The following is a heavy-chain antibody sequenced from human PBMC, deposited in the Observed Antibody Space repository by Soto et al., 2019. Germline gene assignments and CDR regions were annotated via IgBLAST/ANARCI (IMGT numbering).Heavy chain of an antibody. V-gene: IGHV3-23*01. Sequence: PGGSLRLSCAASGFTFSSYAMSWVRQAPGKGLEWVSAISGSGGSTYYADSVKGRFTISRDNSKSTLYLQMNSLRAEDTAVYYCAKDRISNWYYYYGMDVWGQGTTVTVSS. CDR1: GFTFSSYA. J-gene: IGHJ6*02. D-gene: IGHD6-13*01. CDR2: ISGSGGST. CDR3: AKDRISNWYYYYGMDV.